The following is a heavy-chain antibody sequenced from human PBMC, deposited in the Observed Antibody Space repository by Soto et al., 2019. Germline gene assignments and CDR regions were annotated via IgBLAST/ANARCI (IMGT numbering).Heavy chain of an antibody. CDR3: AMNNHYCIAV. J-gene: IGHJ6*02. D-gene: IGHD1-1*01. CDR1: GASVRSGYW. Sequence: QVQLQESGPGLVKPSGTLSLTCVVSGASVRSGYWWSWVRQPPGKALEWIGEIHHTAGPNYSPSFNGRVTISVDISKNQFSLDLTSVIAADTAVYYCAMNNHYCIAVWGQGTTVTVSS. V-gene: IGHV4-4*02. CDR2: IHHTAGP.